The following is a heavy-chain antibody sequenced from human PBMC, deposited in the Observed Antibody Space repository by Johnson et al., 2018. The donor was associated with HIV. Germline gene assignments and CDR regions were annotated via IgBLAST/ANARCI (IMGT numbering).Heavy chain of an antibody. J-gene: IGHJ3*02. D-gene: IGHD6-6*01. CDR1: GFTFDDYG. Sequence: VQLVESGGGLVQPGGSLRLSCAASGFTFDDYGMSWVRQAPGKGLEWVSGINWNGGSTSYADSVKGRFTISRDNAKNSLYLQMNSLRAEDTALYYCARDLDSSSSEDAFDIWGQGTMVTVSS. V-gene: IGHV3-20*04. CDR2: INWNGGST. CDR3: ARDLDSSSSEDAFDI.